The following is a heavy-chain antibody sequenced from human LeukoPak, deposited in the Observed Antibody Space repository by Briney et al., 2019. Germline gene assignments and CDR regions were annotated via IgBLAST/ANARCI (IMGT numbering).Heavy chain of an antibody. CDR3: ARQFDGSHPNAFDI. D-gene: IGHD1-26*01. CDR1: GFTFSSYG. J-gene: IGHJ3*02. CDR2: IWSDGSDK. V-gene: IGHV3-33*08. Sequence: PGRSLRLSCEASGFTFSSYGMHWVRQAPGKGLEWVAVIWSDGSDKYYADSVKGRFTISRDNSKNTLYLQMASLRVEDTAVYYCARQFDGSHPNAFDIWGQGTMVTVSS.